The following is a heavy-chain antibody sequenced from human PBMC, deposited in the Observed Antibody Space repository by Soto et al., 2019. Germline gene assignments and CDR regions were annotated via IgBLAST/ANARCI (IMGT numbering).Heavy chain of an antibody. J-gene: IGHJ5*02. CDR1: GFTVSSNY. V-gene: IGHV3-66*01. CDR2: IYSGGTT. D-gene: IGHD3-22*01. Sequence: ESGGGLVQPGGSLRLSCAASGFTVSSNYMSWVRQAPGKGLEWVSVIYSGGTTYYADSVKGRFTIPRDNSKNTLYLQMNSLRAEDTAVYYWARNGDSSDYRGWFDPWGQGTLVTVSS. CDR3: ARNGDSSDYRGWFDP.